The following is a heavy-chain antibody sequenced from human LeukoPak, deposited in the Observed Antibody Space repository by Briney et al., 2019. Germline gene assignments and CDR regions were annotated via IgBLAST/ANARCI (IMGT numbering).Heavy chain of an antibody. CDR3: AKGGPRYYYGSGSYYTH. CDR2: ISGSGTST. J-gene: IGHJ4*02. CDR1: GFTFNNYA. D-gene: IGHD3-10*01. V-gene: IGHV3-23*01. Sequence: GGSLRLSCAASGFTFNNYAMNWVRQAPGKGLEWVSGISGSGTSTFYADSVKGRFTISRDNSKNTLYLQMNSLRAEDTAVYYCAKGGPRYYYGSGSYYTHWGQGTLVTVSS.